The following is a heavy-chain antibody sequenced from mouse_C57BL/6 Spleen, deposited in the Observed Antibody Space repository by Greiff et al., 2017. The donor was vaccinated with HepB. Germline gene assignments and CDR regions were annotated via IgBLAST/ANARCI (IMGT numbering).Heavy chain of an antibody. Sequence: EVKLVESGGGLVQPGGSLKLSCAASGFTFSDYGMAWVRQAPRKGPEWVAFISNLAYSIYYADTVTGRFTISRENAKNTLYLEMSSLRSEDTAMYYCARGNGSSYGDAMDYWGQGTSVTVSS. CDR3: ARGNGSSYGDAMDY. J-gene: IGHJ4*01. CDR2: ISNLAYSI. CDR1: GFTFSDYG. D-gene: IGHD1-1*01. V-gene: IGHV5-15*01.